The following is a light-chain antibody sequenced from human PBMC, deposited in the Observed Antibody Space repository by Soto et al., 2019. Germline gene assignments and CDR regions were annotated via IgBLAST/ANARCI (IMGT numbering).Light chain of an antibody. V-gene: IGKV3-11*01. CDR2: GAS. Sequence: ETVLTQSPATLSFSPGERATLSCRASQSLGNYLAWYQQKPGQAPRLLIYGASTRATGTPARFSGSGSGTDFTLTISSLEPEDFAVYYCQQRSNWPTFGGGTKVDIK. CDR1: QSLGNY. CDR3: QQRSNWPT. J-gene: IGKJ4*01.